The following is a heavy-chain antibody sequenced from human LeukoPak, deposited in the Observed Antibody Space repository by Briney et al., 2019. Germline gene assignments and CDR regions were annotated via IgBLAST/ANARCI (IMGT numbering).Heavy chain of an antibody. J-gene: IGHJ4*02. CDR1: GFTFSSYW. V-gene: IGHV3-7*01. CDR3: ARPLRGYSGYDPFDY. CDR2: IKQDGSEK. D-gene: IGHD5-12*01. Sequence: GGSLRLSCAASGFTFSSYWMSWVCQAPGKGLEWVANIKQDGSEKYYVDSVKGRFTISRDNAKNSLYLQMNSLRAEDTAVYYCARPLRGYSGYDPFDYWGQGTLVTVSS.